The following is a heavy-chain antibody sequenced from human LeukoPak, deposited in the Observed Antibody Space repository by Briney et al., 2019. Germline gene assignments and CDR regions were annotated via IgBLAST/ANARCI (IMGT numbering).Heavy chain of an antibody. CDR3: ARDRYYYDSSGYSYDAFDI. J-gene: IGHJ3*02. CDR2: ISSSSRYI. Sequence: GGSLRLSCAASGFTFSSYAMSWVRQAPGKGLEWVSSISSSSRYIYYADSVKGRLTISRDNSKNTLYLQMNSLRAEDTAVYYCARDRYYYDSSGYSYDAFDIWGQGTMVTVSS. V-gene: IGHV3-21*01. CDR1: GFTFSSYA. D-gene: IGHD3-22*01.